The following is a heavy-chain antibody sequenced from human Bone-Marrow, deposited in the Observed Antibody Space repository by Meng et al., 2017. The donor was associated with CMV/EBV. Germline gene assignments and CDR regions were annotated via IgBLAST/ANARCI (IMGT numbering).Heavy chain of an antibody. CDR1: GGTFSSYA. CDR3: AREVDIGYYFAY. CDR2: IIPILGIA. D-gene: IGHD5-12*01. J-gene: IGHJ4*02. V-gene: IGHV1-69*10. Sequence: SVKVSCKASGGTFSSYAISWVRQAPGQGLEWMGGIIPILGIANYAQKFQGRVTITADKSTSTAYMELSSLRSEDTAVYYCAREVDIGYYFAYWGQGTLVTVAS.